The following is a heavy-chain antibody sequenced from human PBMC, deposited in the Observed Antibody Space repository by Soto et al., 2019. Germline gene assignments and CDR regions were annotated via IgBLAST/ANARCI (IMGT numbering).Heavy chain of an antibody. CDR2: IYSGGSI. CDR3: ARAIGDHGYYAMDV. Sequence: EVQLVESGGGLVQPGGSLRLSCAASGFTVSNNYMSWVRQAPGKGLEWVSVIYSGGSIHYADSVKGRFTISRDNSKNTLSLQMNSLRAEDTAVYYCARAIGDHGYYAMDVWGQGTTVTVSS. V-gene: IGHV3-66*01. D-gene: IGHD3-3*01. J-gene: IGHJ6*02. CDR1: GFTVSNNY.